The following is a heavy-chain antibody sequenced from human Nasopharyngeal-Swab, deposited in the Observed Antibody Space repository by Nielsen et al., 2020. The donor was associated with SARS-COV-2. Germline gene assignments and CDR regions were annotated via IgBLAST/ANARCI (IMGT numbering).Heavy chain of an antibody. CDR2: INHSGST. CDR3: AGERGGPRDDSSGYLYYFDY. V-gene: IGHV4-34*01. Sequence: WIRQPPGKGLEWIGEINHSGSTNYNPSLKSRVTISVDTSKNQFSLKLSSVTAADTAVYYCAGERGGPRDDSSGYLYYFDYWGQGTLVTVSS. J-gene: IGHJ4*02. D-gene: IGHD3-22*01.